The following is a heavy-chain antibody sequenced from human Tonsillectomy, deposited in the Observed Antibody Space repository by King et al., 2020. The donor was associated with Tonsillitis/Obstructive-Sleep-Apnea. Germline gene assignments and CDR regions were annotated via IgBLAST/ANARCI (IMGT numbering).Heavy chain of an antibody. J-gene: IGHJ4*02. V-gene: IGHV5-51*01. Sequence: QLVQSGAEVKKPGESLKISCKGSGYSFISYWIGWVRQMPGKGLEWMGIIYPGDSDSRYSPSFQGQVTISADKAISTAYLQWSSLKASDTAMYYCAGVRKDSVVVPVATFDYWGQGTLVTVSS. CDR2: IYPGDSDS. CDR3: AGVRKDSVVVPVATFDY. CDR1: GYSFISYW. D-gene: IGHD2-2*01.